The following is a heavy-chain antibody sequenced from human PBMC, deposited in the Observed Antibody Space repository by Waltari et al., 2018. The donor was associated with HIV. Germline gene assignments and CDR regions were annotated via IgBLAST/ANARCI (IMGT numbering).Heavy chain of an antibody. D-gene: IGHD3-22*01. CDR1: GFTFSSYS. J-gene: IGHJ2*01. V-gene: IGHV3-48*04. CDR3: AREGGYDSSGYLRGFDL. CDR2: FSSSRNII. Sequence: EMQLVESGGDLVQPGGSLRLSCAASGFTFSSYSMNWVRQAPEKGLEWVAHFSSSRNIIYYADSVKGRFTISRDNAKNSLYLQMNSLRAEDTAVYYCAREGGYDSSGYLRGFDLWGRGILVTV.